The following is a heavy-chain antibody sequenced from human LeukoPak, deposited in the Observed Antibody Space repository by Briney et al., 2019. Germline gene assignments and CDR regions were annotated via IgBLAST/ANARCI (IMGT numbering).Heavy chain of an antibody. CDR3: ARTRGTSDY. D-gene: IGHD2-2*01. CDR2: IYYSGST. Sequence: PSETLSLTCTVSGGSISSSSYYWGWIRQPPGKGPEWIGSIYYSGSTYYNPSLKSRVTISVDTSKNQFSLKLSSVTAADTAVYYCARTRGTSDYWGQGTLVTVSS. V-gene: IGHV4-39*01. J-gene: IGHJ4*02. CDR1: GGSISSSSYY.